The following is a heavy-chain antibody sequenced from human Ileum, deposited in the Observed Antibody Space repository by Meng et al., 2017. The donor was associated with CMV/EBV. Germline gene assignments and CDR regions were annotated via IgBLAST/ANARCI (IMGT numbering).Heavy chain of an antibody. V-gene: IGHV1-2*04. CDR3: ARHEPNWESAW. Sequence: QVQLVQSGAEVREPGASVKVSCKASGYTFTAYIIHWARQAPGQGLEWMAWINPQTGVTIYAEKFQGWVTLTTDTSINTAYLQMSRLRPDDTAVYYCARHEPNWESAWWGQGSLVTVSS. J-gene: IGHJ4*02. CDR2: INPQTGVT. CDR1: GYTFTAYI. D-gene: IGHD1-1*01.